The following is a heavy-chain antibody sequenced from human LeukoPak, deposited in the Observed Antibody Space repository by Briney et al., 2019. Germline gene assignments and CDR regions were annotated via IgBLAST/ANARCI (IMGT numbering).Heavy chain of an antibody. CDR3: ATQVTTTGPIY. V-gene: IGHV3-23*01. D-gene: IGHD2-8*02. CDR1: GFTFSSYA. CDR2: ISGGGGST. J-gene: IGHJ4*02. Sequence: GSLRLSCAASGFTFSSYAMSWVRQAPGKGLEWVSTISGGGGSTDYADSVKGRFTISKDNSKNTLYLQMNRLRAEDTAVYYCATQVTTTGPIYWGQGTLVTVSS.